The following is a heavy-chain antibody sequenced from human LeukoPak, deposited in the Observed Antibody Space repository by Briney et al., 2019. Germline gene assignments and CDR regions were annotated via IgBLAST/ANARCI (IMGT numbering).Heavy chain of an antibody. V-gene: IGHV3-73*01. CDR2: IRSRANSYAT. J-gene: IGHJ4*02. Sequence: AGGSLRLSCAASGFTFSGSAMHWVRQASGKGLEWVGRIRSRANSYATAYAASVKGRFTISRDDSKNTAYLQMNSLKTEDTAVYYCTLSTVTNDGGVDYWGQGTLVTVSS. CDR1: GFTFSGSA. D-gene: IGHD4-17*01. CDR3: TLSTVTNDGGVDY.